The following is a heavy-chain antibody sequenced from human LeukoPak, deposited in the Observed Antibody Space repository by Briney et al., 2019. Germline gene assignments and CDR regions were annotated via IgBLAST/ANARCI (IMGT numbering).Heavy chain of an antibody. J-gene: IGHJ6*02. V-gene: IGHV4-34*01. CDR2: INHSGST. Sequence: SETLSLTCAVYGGSFSGYYWSWIRQPPGKGLEWIGEINHSGSTNYNPSLKSRVTISVDTSKNQFSLKLSSVTAADTAVYYCARAGDDSSSWYGFLDYYYYGMDVWGQGTTVTVSS. D-gene: IGHD6-13*01. CDR3: ARAGDDSSSWYGFLDYYYYGMDV. CDR1: GGSFSGYY.